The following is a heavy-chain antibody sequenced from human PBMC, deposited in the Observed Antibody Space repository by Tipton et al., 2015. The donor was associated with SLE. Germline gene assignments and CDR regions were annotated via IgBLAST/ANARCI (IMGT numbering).Heavy chain of an antibody. CDR2: ISYDGSNK. CDR1: GFTFSSYG. D-gene: IGHD6-19*01. CDR3: AKDQGSGWSDDAFDI. J-gene: IGHJ3*02. V-gene: IGHV3-30*18. Sequence: SLRLSCAASGFTFSSYGMHWVRQAPGKGLEWVAVISYDGSNKYYADSVKGRFTISRDNSKNTLYLQMNSLRAEDTAVYYCAKDQGSGWSDDAFDIWGQGTMVTVSS.